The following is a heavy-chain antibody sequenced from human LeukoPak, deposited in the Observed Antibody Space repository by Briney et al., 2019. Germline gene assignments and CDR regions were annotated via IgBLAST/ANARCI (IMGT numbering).Heavy chain of an antibody. D-gene: IGHD6-13*01. CDR3: ARAGRIAAARGAFDI. V-gene: IGHV3-11*01. CDR2: ISSSGSTI. J-gene: IGHJ3*02. Sequence: GGSLRLSCAASGFTFSDYYMSWIRQAPGKGLEWVPYISSSGSTIYYADSVKGRFTISRDNAKNSLYLQMNSLRAEDTAVYYCARAGRIAAARGAFDIWGQGTMVTVSS. CDR1: GFTFSDYY.